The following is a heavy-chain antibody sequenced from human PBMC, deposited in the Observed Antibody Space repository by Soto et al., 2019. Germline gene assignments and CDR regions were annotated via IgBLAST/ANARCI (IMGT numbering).Heavy chain of an antibody. D-gene: IGHD2-2*01. J-gene: IGHJ4*02. CDR3: ARGPSSLTRFDY. V-gene: IGHV3-30-3*01. CDR1: GFTFSSYA. Sequence: GGSLRLSCAASGFTFSSYAMHWVRQAPGKGLEWVAAISYDGSNKYYVDSVKGRFTISRDNSKNTLYLQMNSLRAEDTAVYYCARGPSSLTRFDYWGQGTLVTVSS. CDR2: ISYDGSNK.